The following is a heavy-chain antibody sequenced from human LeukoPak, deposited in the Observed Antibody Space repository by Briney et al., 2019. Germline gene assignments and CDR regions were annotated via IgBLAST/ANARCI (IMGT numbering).Heavy chain of an antibody. V-gene: IGHV4-39*01. Sequence: SETLSLTCTVSGGSINSSSYYWGWIRQPPGKGLEWIGTIYYSGSTYYNPSLKSRVTISVDTSKNQFSLKLSSVTASDTAVYYCARRFAPIRNDAFDIWGQGTMVTVSS. CDR1: GGSINSSSYY. CDR2: IYYSGST. J-gene: IGHJ3*02. D-gene: IGHD3-10*01. CDR3: ARRFAPIRNDAFDI.